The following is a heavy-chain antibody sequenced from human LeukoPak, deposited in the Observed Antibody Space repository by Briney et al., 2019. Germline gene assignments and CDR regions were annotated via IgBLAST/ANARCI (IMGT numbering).Heavy chain of an antibody. CDR3: ARKKLDTAMFLAGTYFRH. D-gene: IGHD5-18*01. CDR2: INHSGST. V-gene: IGHV4-34*01. CDR1: GGSFSGYY. Sequence: KPSETLSLTCAVYGGSFSGYYWSWIRQPPGKGLEWIGEINHSGSTNYNPSLKSRVTISVDTSKNQFSLKLSSVTAADTAVYYCARKKLDTAMFLAGTYFRHWGQGTLVTVSS. J-gene: IGHJ1*01.